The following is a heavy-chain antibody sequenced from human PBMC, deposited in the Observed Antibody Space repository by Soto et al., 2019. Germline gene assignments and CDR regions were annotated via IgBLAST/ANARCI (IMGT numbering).Heavy chain of an antibody. CDR1: GYTFTSYA. J-gene: IGHJ5*02. CDR2: INAGNGNT. D-gene: IGHD2-15*01. Sequence: ASVKVSCKASGYTFTSYAMHWVRQAPGQRLEWMGWINAGNGNTKYSQKFQGRVTITRDTSASTAYMELSSLRSEDTAVYYCAPKVGGSSPYNWFDPWGQGTLVTVS. V-gene: IGHV1-3*01. CDR3: APKVGGSSPYNWFDP.